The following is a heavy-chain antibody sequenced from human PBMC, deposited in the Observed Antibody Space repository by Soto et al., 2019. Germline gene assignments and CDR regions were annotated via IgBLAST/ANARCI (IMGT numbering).Heavy chain of an antibody. V-gene: IGHV3-23*01. J-gene: IGHJ5*02. Sequence: GGSLRLSCAASGFTFSSYAMSWVRQAPGKGLEWVSAISGSGGSTYYADSVKGRFTISRDNSKNTLYLQMNSLRAEDTAVYYCANLKRDETAAAGPVVDPWGQGTLVTVSS. CDR2: ISGSGGST. CDR3: ANLKRDETAAAGPVVDP. D-gene: IGHD6-13*01. CDR1: GFTFSSYA.